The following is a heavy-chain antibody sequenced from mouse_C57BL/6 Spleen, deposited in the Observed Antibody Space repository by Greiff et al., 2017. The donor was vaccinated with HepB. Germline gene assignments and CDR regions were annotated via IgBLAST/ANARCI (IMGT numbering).Heavy chain of an antibody. V-gene: IGHV14-2*01. CDR3: ASYDYEVGYFDY. Sequence: VQLKQSGAELVKPGASVKLSCTASGFNINDYYMHWVKQRPEQGLEWIGRIDPEDGETKYDPKFQGKATITADTSSNTAYLQLSSLTSEDSAVYYCASYDYEVGYFDYWGQGTTLTVSS. D-gene: IGHD2-4*01. J-gene: IGHJ2*01. CDR1: GFNINDYY. CDR2: IDPEDGET.